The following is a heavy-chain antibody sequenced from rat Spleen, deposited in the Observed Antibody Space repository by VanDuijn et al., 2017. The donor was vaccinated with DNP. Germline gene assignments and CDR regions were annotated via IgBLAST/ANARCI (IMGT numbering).Heavy chain of an antibody. CDR2: ISIQTHNYAT. Sequence: EVQLVETGGGLVQPGRSLKLSCVASGFTFSSYWMFWIRQAPGKGLEWVASISIQTHNYATLYADSVRERFTISRDDSQGMVYLQMNNLKTEDTALYYCATLAYWGQGTLVTVSS. V-gene: IGHV10-4*01. J-gene: IGHJ3*01. CDR1: GFTFSSYW. CDR3: ATLAY.